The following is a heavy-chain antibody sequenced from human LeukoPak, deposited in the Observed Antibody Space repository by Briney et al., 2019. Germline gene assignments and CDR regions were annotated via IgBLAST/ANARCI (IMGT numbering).Heavy chain of an antibody. Sequence: SETLSLTCTVSGGSISSYYWSWIRQPPGKGLEWIGYIYYSGSTNYNPSLKSRVTISVDTSKNQFSLKLSSVTAADTAVYYCASSATYSSSWLSYYYYGMDVWGKGTTVTVSS. CDR1: GGSISSYY. CDR2: IYYSGST. J-gene: IGHJ6*04. CDR3: ASSATYSSSWLSYYYYGMDV. D-gene: IGHD6-13*01. V-gene: IGHV4-59*01.